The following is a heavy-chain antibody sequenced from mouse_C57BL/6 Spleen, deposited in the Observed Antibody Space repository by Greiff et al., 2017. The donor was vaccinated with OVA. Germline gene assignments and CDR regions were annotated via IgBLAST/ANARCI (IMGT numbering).Heavy chain of an antibody. CDR2: IHPNSGST. D-gene: IGHD3-1*01. V-gene: IGHV1-64*01. CDR3: ARTGYKDWYFDV. J-gene: IGHJ1*03. Sequence: QVQLQQPGAELVKPGASVKLSCKASGYTFTSYWMHWVKQRPGQGLEWIGMIHPNSGSTNYNEKFKSKATLTVDKSSSTAYMQLSSLTSEDSAVYYCARTGYKDWYFDVWGTGTTVTVSS. CDR1: GYTFTSYW.